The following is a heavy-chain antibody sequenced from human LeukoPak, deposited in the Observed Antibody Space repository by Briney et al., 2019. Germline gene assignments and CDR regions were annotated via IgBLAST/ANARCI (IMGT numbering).Heavy chain of an antibody. Sequence: GGSLRLSCAASGFIFSSYSMSWVRQAPGKGLEWVSSISTSSSYIYYADSVKGRFTISRDNSKNTLYLQMNSLRAEDTAVYYCAKEIVGARDYWGQGTLVTVSS. V-gene: IGHV3-21*04. CDR1: GFIFSSYS. CDR3: AKEIVGARDY. J-gene: IGHJ4*02. CDR2: ISTSSSYI. D-gene: IGHD1-26*01.